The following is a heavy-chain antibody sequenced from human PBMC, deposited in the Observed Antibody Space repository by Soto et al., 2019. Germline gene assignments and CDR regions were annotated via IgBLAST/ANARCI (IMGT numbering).Heavy chain of an antibody. V-gene: IGHV1-46*01. CDR2: LTPSGGST. Sequence: QVQLVQSGAEVKKPGASVKVSCKASGYTFISYSMHWVRQAPGQRLEWMGTLTPSGGSTKYSHKFQGRVTMTRDTSTRTVYMEVTSLTSEDTAVYFCARSSTRTKTFDYWGQGTLVTVSS. CDR1: GYTFISYS. D-gene: IGHD2-2*01. J-gene: IGHJ4*02. CDR3: ARSSTRTKTFDY.